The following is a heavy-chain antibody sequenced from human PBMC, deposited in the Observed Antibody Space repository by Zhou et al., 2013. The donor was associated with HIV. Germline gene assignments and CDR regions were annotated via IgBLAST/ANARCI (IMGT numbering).Heavy chain of an antibody. CDR2: INPYSGGT. Sequence: QVQLVQSGAEVKKPGASVKVSCKASGYTFTDYYMHWVRQAPGQGLEWMGWINPYSGGTNYPQKFQDRVIMTRDTSISTTYMELSRLRSDDTAVYYCARGEARSSGYYYVPIHWHFDFWGRGTLVTASS. D-gene: IGHD3-22*01. CDR3: ARGEARSSGYYYVPIHWHFDF. V-gene: IGHV1-2*02. CDR1: GYTFTDYY. J-gene: IGHJ2*01.